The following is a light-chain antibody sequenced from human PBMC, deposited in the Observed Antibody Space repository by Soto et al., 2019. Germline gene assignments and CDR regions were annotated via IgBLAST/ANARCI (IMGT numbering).Light chain of an antibody. CDR2: GAS. CDR1: QSLSGNY. J-gene: IGKJ5*01. CDR3: QQYGHSPIT. Sequence: EIVLTQSPGTLSLSPGERVTLSCRASQSLSGNYLAWYQQKPGQAPKFLIYGASNRAAGIPAWFSGGGSGTDFALTINRLEPEDCAVYYCQQYGHSPITFGQGTRLEIK. V-gene: IGKV3-20*01.